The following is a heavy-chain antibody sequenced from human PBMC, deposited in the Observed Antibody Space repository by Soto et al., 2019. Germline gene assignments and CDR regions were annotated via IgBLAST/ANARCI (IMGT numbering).Heavy chain of an antibody. V-gene: IGHV4-59*01. CDR2: IYYSGST. D-gene: IGHD2-15*01. Sequence: SETLSLTCTVSGGSISSYYWRWIRQPPGKGLEWIGYIYYSGSTNYNPSLKSRVTISVDTSKNQFSLKLSSVTAADTAVYYCARYVVVVKGNWFDPWGQGTLVTVSS. CDR3: ARYVVVVKGNWFDP. CDR1: GGSISSYY. J-gene: IGHJ5*02.